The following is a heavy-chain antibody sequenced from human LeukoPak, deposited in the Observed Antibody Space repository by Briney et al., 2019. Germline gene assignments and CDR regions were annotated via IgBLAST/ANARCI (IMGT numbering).Heavy chain of an antibody. CDR3: ASISSDSSGYYLIDY. V-gene: IGHV4-59*08. D-gene: IGHD3-22*01. CDR1: GGSISSYY. J-gene: IGHJ4*02. CDR2: IYYSGST. Sequence: SETLSLTCTVSGGSISSYYWSWIRQPPGKGLEWIGYIYYSGSTNYNPSLKSRVTISVDTSNNQFSLKLTSVTAADTAVYYCASISSDSSGYYLIDYWGQGTLVTVSS.